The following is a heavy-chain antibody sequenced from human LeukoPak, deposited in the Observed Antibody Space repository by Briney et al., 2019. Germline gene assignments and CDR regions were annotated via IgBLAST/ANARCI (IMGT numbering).Heavy chain of an antibody. CDR1: GGSISSYY. J-gene: IGHJ3*02. CDR2: IYTSGST. Sequence: PSETLSLTCTVSGGSISSYYWSWIRQPAGKGLEWIGRIYTSGSTNYNPSLKSRVTMSVDTSKNQFSLKLSSVTAADTAVYYCARVLSSGQSPAFDIWGQGTMVTVSS. CDR3: ARVLSSGQSPAFDI. D-gene: IGHD3-22*01. V-gene: IGHV4-4*07.